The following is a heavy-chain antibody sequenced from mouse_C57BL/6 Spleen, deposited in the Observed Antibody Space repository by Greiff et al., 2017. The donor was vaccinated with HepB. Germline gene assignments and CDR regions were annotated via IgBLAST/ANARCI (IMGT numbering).Heavy chain of an antibody. V-gene: IGHV5-17*01. CDR2: ISSGSSTI. CDR1: GFTFSDYG. D-gene: IGHD2-10*02. Sequence: VQLKESGGGLVKPGGSLELSCAASGFTFSDYGMHWVRQAPEKGLEWVAYISSGSSTIYYADTVKGRFTISRDNAKNTLFLQMTSLRSEDTARYYCVGAPYPRDFGYWGQGTTLTVSS. J-gene: IGHJ2*01. CDR3: VGAPYPRDFGY.